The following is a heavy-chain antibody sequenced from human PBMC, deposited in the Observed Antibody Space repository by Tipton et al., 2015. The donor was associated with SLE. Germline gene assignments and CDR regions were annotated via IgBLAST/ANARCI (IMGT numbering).Heavy chain of an antibody. Sequence: TLSLTCTVSGGSISSYYWSWIRQPPGKGLEWIGYIYYSGSTNYNPSLKSRVTISVDTSKNQFSLKLSSVTAADTAVYYCARDLRFGNGLRLLTGYSMDIWGQGTTVTVSS. CDR1: GGSISSYY. CDR3: ARDLRFGNGLRLLTGYSMDI. CDR2: IYYSGST. V-gene: IGHV4-59*01. D-gene: IGHD4-17*01. J-gene: IGHJ6*02.